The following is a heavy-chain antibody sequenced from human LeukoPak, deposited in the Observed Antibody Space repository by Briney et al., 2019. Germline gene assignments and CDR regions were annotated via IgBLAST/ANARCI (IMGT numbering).Heavy chain of an antibody. Sequence: GGSLRLSCAASGFTFSSYSMNWVRQAPGKGLEWVSSISSSSSYIYYADSVKGRFTISRDNAKNSLYLQMNSLRAEDTAVYYCARDAEVGATYFDYWGQGTLVTVSS. CDR2: ISSSSSYI. CDR1: GFTFSSYS. D-gene: IGHD1-26*01. J-gene: IGHJ4*02. V-gene: IGHV3-21*01. CDR3: ARDAEVGATYFDY.